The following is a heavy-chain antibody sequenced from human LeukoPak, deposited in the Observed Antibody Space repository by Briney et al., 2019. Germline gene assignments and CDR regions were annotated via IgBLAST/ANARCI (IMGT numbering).Heavy chain of an antibody. Sequence: EASVKVSCKASGGTFSSYAISWVRQAPGQGLEWMGRIIPILGIANYAQKFQGRVTITADKSTSTAYMELSSLRSEDTAVYYCATDFTHGSRGVFDIWGQGTMVTVSS. CDR2: IIPILGIA. CDR3: ATDFTHGSRGVFDI. J-gene: IGHJ3*02. D-gene: IGHD3-10*01. CDR1: GGTFSSYA. V-gene: IGHV1-69*04.